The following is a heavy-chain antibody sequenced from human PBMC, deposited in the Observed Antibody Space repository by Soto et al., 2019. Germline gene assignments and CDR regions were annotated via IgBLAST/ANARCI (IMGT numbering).Heavy chain of an antibody. CDR2: INSDGSST. V-gene: IGHV3-74*01. CDR3: ARSSGYDFIRGNAFDI. Sequence: EVQLVESGGGLVQPGGSLRLSCAASGFTFSSYWMHWVRQAPGKGLVWVSRINSDGSSTSYADSVKGRFTISRDNAKNTLYLQMNSLTAEDTAVYYCARSSGYDFIRGNAFDIWGQGTMVTVSS. D-gene: IGHD5-12*01. CDR1: GFTFSSYW. J-gene: IGHJ3*02.